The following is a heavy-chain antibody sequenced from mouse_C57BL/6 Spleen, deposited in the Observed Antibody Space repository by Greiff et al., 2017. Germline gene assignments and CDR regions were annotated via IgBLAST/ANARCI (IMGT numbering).Heavy chain of an antibody. J-gene: IGHJ3*01. V-gene: IGHV1-61*01. D-gene: IGHD2-5*01. CDR1: GYTFPSYW. CDR3: ARKAYSNYGWLAY. Sequence: QVQLQQPGAELVRPGSSVKLSCKASGYTFPSYWLDWVKQRPGQGLAWIGNIYPSDSETPFNQKFKDKATLTVDKSSITAYMQLSSLTSDGSAVYYCARKAYSNYGWLAYWGQGTLVTVSA. CDR2: IYPSDSET.